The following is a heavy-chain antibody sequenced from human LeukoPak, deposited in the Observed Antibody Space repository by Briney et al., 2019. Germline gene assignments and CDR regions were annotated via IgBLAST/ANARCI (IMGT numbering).Heavy chain of an antibody. CDR2: INPSGGST. Sequence: ASVKVSCKASGYTFTSYCMHWVRQAPGQGLEWMGIINPSGGSTSYAQKFQGRVTMTRDTSTSTVYMELSSLRSEDTAVYYCAYTYSYAPGGAYWGQGTLVTVSS. V-gene: IGHV1-46*01. D-gene: IGHD5-18*01. CDR1: GYTFTSYC. CDR3: AYTYSYAPGGAY. J-gene: IGHJ4*02.